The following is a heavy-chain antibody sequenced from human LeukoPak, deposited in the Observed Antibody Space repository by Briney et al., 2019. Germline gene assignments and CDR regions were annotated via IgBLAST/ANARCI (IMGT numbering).Heavy chain of an antibody. Sequence: RASVKVSCKASGYTFTSYYMYWVRQAPGQGLEWMGWINTNTGNPTYAQGFTGRFVFSLDTSVSTAYLQISSLKAGDTAVYYCARDKGSGRQAIDYWGQGTLVTVSS. CDR3: ARDKGSGRQAIDY. CDR2: INTNTGNP. CDR1: GYTFTSYY. D-gene: IGHD3-10*01. J-gene: IGHJ4*02. V-gene: IGHV7-4-1*02.